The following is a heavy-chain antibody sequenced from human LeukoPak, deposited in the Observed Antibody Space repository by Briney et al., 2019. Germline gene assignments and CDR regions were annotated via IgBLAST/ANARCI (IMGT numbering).Heavy chain of an antibody. J-gene: IGHJ4*02. CDR2: IIPIFGTA. CDR3: ASHKTAMVTNFDY. D-gene: IGHD5-18*01. Sequence: GASVKVSCKASGGTFSSYAISWVRQAPGQGLEWMGGIIPIFGTANYAQKFQGRVTITADESTSTAYMELSSLRSEDTAVYYCASHKTAMVTNFDYWGQGTLVTVSS. V-gene: IGHV1-69*13. CDR1: GGTFSSYA.